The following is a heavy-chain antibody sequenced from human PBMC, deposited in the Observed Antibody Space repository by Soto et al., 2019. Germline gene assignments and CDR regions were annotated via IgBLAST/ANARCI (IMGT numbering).Heavy chain of an antibody. CDR1: GGTFSSYA. CDR3: ARHSILVVTSPFHS. J-gene: IGHJ4*02. CDR2: IMPIFGTA. D-gene: IGHD2-21*02. V-gene: IGHV1-69*01. Sequence: QVQLVQSGAEVKKRGSSVKVSCKASGGTFSSYAISWVRQAPGQGLEWMGGIMPIFGTANYAQKYQVRVTITADQSTSTAYMELSSLRSEDTAVYYCARHSILVVTSPFHSWCQGTLVTVSS.